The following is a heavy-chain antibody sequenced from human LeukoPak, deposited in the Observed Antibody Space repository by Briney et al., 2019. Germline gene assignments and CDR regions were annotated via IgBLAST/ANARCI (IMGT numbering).Heavy chain of an antibody. V-gene: IGHV4-4*07. J-gene: IGHJ2*01. CDR1: GGSISSYY. CDR3: ARGYDFWSGPYRYFDL. CDR2: IYTSGST. Sequence: PSETLSLTCTVSGGSISSYYWSWIRQPAGKGLEWIGRIYTSGSTNYNPSLKSRVTISVDKSKNQFSLKLSSVTAADTAVYYCARGYDFWSGPYRYFDLWGRGTLVTVSS. D-gene: IGHD3-3*01.